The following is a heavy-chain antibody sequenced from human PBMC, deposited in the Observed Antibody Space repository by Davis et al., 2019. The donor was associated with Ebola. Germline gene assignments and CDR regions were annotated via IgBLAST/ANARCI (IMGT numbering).Heavy chain of an antibody. CDR3: ARGGGYSGYVYYYYYGMDV. V-gene: IGHV4-34*01. CDR1: GGSFSGYY. J-gene: IGHJ6*02. Sequence: MPSETLSLTCAVYGGSFSGYYWSWIRQPPGKGLEWIGEINHSGSTNYNPSLKSRVTISVDTSKNQFSLKLSSVTAADTAVYYCARGGGYSGYVYYYYYGMDVWGQGTTVTVSS. CDR2: INHSGST. D-gene: IGHD5-12*01.